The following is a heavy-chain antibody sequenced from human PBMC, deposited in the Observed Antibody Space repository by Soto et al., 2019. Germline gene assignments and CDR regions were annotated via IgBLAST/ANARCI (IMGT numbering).Heavy chain of an antibody. CDR3: ARDWVYSSSWYGLDY. CDR2: IWYDGSNK. J-gene: IGHJ4*02. CDR1: GFTFSSYG. D-gene: IGHD6-13*01. V-gene: IGHV3-33*01. Sequence: GGSLRLSCAASGFTFSSYGMHWVRQAPGKGLEWVAVIWYDGSNKYYADSVKGRFTISRDNSKNTLYLQMNSLRAEDTAVYYCARDWVYSSSWYGLDYWGQGTLVTVSS.